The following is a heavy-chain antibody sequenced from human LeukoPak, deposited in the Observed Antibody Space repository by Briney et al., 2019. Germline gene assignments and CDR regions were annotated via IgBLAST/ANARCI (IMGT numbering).Heavy chain of an antibody. CDR1: GGSISSSSYY. Sequence: SETLSLTCTVSGGSISSSSYYWGWIRQPPGKGLEWIGSIYYSGSTYYNPSLKSRVTISVDTSKNQFSLKLSSVTAAYTAVYYCARHWSRPRSTYCSSTSCYSGAFDIWGQGTMVTVPS. V-gene: IGHV4-39*01. CDR2: IYYSGST. D-gene: IGHD2-2*01. CDR3: ARHWSRPRSTYCSSTSCYSGAFDI. J-gene: IGHJ3*02.